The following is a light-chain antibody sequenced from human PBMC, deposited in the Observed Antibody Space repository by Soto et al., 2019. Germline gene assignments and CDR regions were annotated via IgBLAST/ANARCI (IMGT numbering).Light chain of an antibody. CDR1: QSFSNNY. Sequence: EIGLTHSPGTLSLSPGEIATLSCRASQSFSNNYLAWYQQKPGQAPRLLIYGASSRATGIPDRFSGSGSGTDFTLTISRLEPEDFAVYYCQQFSSYPLTFGGGTKVDIK. V-gene: IGKV3-20*01. CDR2: GAS. CDR3: QQFSSYPLT. J-gene: IGKJ4*01.